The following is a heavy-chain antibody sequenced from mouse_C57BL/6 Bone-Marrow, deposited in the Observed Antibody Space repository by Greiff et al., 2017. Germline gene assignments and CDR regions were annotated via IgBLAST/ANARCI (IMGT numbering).Heavy chain of an antibody. J-gene: IGHJ3*01. Sequence: VQLQQSGAELVKPGASVKLSCTASGFNIKDSYMHWVKQRTEQGLEWIGRIDPEDGETKYAPKFQGQATITADTSSNTAYQQLSSLTAEDTADYYCARDGSSYGFAYWGKGTLVTVSA. CDR2: IDPEDGET. CDR1: GFNIKDSY. CDR3: ARDGSSYGFAY. V-gene: IGHV14-2*01. D-gene: IGHD1-1*01.